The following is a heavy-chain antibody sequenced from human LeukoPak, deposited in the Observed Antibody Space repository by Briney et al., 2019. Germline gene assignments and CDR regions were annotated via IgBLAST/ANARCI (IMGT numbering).Heavy chain of an antibody. Sequence: GGSLRLSCEASGFTLSTYFISWIRQAPGKGLEWVANIKEDGSEKYYVDSVKGRFTISRDNAKNSLYLQMNSLRAEDTAVYYCARDRVTTGYYYSYYYMDVWGKGTTVTVSS. CDR1: GFTLSTYF. CDR2: IKEDGSEK. D-gene: IGHD4-11*01. CDR3: ARDRVTTGYYYSYYYMDV. J-gene: IGHJ6*03. V-gene: IGHV3-7*01.